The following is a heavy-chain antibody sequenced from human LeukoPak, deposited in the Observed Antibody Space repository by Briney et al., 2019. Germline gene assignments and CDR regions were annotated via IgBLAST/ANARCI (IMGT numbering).Heavy chain of an antibody. CDR2: ISYDGSNK. J-gene: IGHJ4*02. V-gene: IGHV3-30*18. CDR3: AKGSVAGTG. D-gene: IGHD6-19*01. Sequence: GVSLRLSCAASGFTFSSYGMHWVRQAPGKGLEWVAVISYDGSNKYYADSVKGRFTISRDNSKNTLYLQMNSLRAEDTAVYYCAKGSVAGTGWGQGTLVTVSS. CDR1: GFTFSSYG.